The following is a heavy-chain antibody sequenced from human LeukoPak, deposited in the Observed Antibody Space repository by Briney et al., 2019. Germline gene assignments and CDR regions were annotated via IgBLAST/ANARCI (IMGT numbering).Heavy chain of an antibody. CDR2: INPNSGGT. J-gene: IGHJ5*02. D-gene: IGHD2-2*01. CDR3: ARVALGGGPTVPAAMLSWFDP. CDR1: GYSLTELS. V-gene: IGHV1-2*02. Sequence: ASVKVSCKVSGYSLTELSMHWVRQAPGQGLEWMGWINPNSGGTNYAQKFQGRVTMTRDTSISTAYMELSRLRSDDTAVYYCARVALGGGPTVPAAMLSWFDPWGQGTLVTVSS.